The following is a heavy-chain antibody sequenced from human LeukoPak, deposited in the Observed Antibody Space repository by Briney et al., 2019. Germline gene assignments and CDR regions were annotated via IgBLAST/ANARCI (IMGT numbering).Heavy chain of an antibody. CDR3: ARDWAKLRYFDWFKTDAFDI. CDR2: IKQDGSEK. Sequence: GGSPRLSCAASGFTFSSYWMSWVRQAPGKGLEWVANIKQDGSEKYYVDSVKGRFTISRDNAKNSLYLQMNSLRAEDTAVYYCARDWAKLRYFDWFKTDAFDIWGQGTMVTVSS. CDR1: GFTFSSYW. J-gene: IGHJ3*02. V-gene: IGHV3-7*01. D-gene: IGHD3-9*01.